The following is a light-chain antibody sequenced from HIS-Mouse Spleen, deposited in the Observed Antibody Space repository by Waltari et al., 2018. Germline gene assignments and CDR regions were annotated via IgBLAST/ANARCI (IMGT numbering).Light chain of an antibody. Sequence: QSALTQPASVSESPGQSLTSSCTGTSRDVGVYNYLSWYQQHPGKAPTLMIYDVSNRPSGVSNRFSGSKSGNTASLTISGLQAEDEADYYCSSYASSSFNVVFGGGTKLTVL. J-gene: IGLJ2*01. V-gene: IGLV2-14*03. CDR3: SSYASSSFNVV. CDR2: DVS. CDR1: SRDVGVYNY.